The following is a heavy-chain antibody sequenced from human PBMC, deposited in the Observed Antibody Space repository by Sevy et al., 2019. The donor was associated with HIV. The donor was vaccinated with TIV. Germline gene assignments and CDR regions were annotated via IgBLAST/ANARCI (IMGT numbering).Heavy chain of an antibody. CDR1: GFTFSSYS. CDR3: ASTMVRGVYDAFDI. V-gene: IGHV3-21*01. J-gene: IGHJ3*02. CDR2: ISSSSSYI. Sequence: GGSLRLSCAASGFTFSSYSMNWVRKAPGKGLEWVSSISSSSSYIYYADSVKGRFTISRDNAKNSLYLQMNSLRAEDTAVYYCASTMVRGVYDAFDIWGQGTMVTVSS. D-gene: IGHD3-10*01.